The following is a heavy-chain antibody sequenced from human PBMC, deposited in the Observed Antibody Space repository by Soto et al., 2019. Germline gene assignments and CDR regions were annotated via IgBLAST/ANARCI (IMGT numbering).Heavy chain of an antibody. Sequence: QITLKESGPTLVEPTQTLTLTCSFSGFSLTNSGVGVGWFRQAPGKALECLGIIYWDNDRRYNPPLKTRLTITXXTXQXXVVLSMTSMDPVDTGTYYCAHRVYYSAWDVGWFDSWGQGLPVTVS. CDR3: AHRVYYSAWDVGWFDS. D-gene: IGHD3-10*01. CDR1: GFSLTNSGVG. J-gene: IGHJ5*01. CDR2: IYWDNDR. V-gene: IGHV2-5*02.